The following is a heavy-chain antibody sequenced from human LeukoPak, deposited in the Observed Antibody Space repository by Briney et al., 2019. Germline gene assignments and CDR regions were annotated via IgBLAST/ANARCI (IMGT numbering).Heavy chain of an antibody. CDR1: GFTSSSYW. CDR2: IKQDGSEK. J-gene: IGHJ4*02. CDR3: ARDIQYYDFWSGYYISDY. D-gene: IGHD3-3*01. Sequence: GGSLRLSCAASGFTSSSYWMSWVRQAPGKGLEWVANIKQDGSEKYYVDSVKGRFTISRDNAKNSLYLQMNSLRAEDTAVYYCARDIQYYDFWSGYYISDYWGQGTLVTVSS. V-gene: IGHV3-7*01.